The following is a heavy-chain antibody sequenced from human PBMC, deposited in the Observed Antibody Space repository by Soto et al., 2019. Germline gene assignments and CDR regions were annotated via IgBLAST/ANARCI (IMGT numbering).Heavy chain of an antibody. Sequence: PGGSLRLSCAASGFTFSGSAMHWVRQASGKGLEWVGRIRSKANSYATAYAASVKGRFTISRDDSKNTAYLQMNSLKTEDTAAYYCTRRGSSSSKYYYYYGMDVWGRGSTVTVCS. CDR1: GFTFSGSA. J-gene: IGHJ6*02. CDR2: IRSKANSYAT. D-gene: IGHD6-6*01. V-gene: IGHV3-73*01. CDR3: TRRGSSSSKYYYYYGMDV.